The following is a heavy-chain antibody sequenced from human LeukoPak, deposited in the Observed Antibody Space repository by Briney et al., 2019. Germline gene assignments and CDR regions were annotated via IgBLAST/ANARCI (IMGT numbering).Heavy chain of an antibody. J-gene: IGHJ3*02. D-gene: IGHD2-15*01. CDR1: GFTFSRYS. Sequence: HPGGSLRLSCAASGFTFSRYSMMWLRQAPGKGLEWVSGISWSRGRICYAVPVRGRFTISRDNAKNSLYLQMNSLRAEDTALYYCAKDFEFRGGYYDDAFDAAFDIWGQGTMVTVSS. CDR3: AKDFEFRGGYYDDAFDAAFDI. V-gene: IGHV3-9*01. CDR2: ISWSRGRI.